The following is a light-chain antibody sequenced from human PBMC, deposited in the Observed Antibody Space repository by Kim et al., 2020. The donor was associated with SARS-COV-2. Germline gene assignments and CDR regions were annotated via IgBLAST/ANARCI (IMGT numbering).Light chain of an antibody. CDR1: VSTF. V-gene: IGKV3-11*01. Sequence: VSTFLVWYQHKPGQGPRLLIYAASNRATGIPGRFGGSGSGTDFTLTISSLEPEDFAVYYCQQRSNWPYPFGQGTKLEI. CDR3: QQRSNWPYP. J-gene: IGKJ2*01. CDR2: AAS.